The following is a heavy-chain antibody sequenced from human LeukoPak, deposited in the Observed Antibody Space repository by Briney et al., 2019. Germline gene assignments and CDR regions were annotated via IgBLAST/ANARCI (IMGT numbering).Heavy chain of an antibody. J-gene: IGHJ4*02. Sequence: GASVKVSCKVSGYTLTELSMHWVRQAPGKGLEWMGGFDPEDGETIYAQKFQGRVTITADESTSTAYMELSSLRSEDTAVYYCARWAWYSSAWYPNHFDYWGQGTLVTVSS. V-gene: IGHV1-24*01. CDR1: GYTLTELS. CDR3: ARWAWYSSAWYPNHFDY. CDR2: FDPEDGET. D-gene: IGHD6-19*01.